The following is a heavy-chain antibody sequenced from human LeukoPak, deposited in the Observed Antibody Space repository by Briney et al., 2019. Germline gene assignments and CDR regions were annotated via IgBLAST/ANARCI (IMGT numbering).Heavy chain of an antibody. CDR3: ARHKGRFYYDSSGYFFDY. V-gene: IGHV4-39*01. CDR1: GGPISSSSYY. D-gene: IGHD3-22*01. Sequence: SETLSLTCTVSGGPISSSSYYWGWIRQPPGKGLEWIGSIYYSGSTYYNPSLKSRVTISVDTSKNQFSLKLSSVTAADTAVYYCARHKGRFYYDSSGYFFDYWGQGTLVTVSS. CDR2: IYYSGST. J-gene: IGHJ4*02.